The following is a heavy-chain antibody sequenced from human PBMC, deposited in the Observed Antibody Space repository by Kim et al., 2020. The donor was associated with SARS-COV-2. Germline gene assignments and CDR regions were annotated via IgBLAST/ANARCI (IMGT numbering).Heavy chain of an antibody. Sequence: SVKGRFTISRDNAKNTLYLQMNSLRAEDTAVYYCARDSLRDRGVRDAMDVWGQGTTVTVSS. D-gene: IGHD3-10*01. CDR3: ARDSLRDRGVRDAMDV. J-gene: IGHJ6*02. V-gene: IGHV3-74*01.